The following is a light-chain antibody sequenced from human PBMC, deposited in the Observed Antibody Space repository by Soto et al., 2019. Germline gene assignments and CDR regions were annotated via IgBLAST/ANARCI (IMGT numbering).Light chain of an antibody. J-gene: IGLJ1*01. CDR2: EVS. Sequence: QSALTQPASVSGSPGQSITISCTGTSSDVGSYNLVSWYQQHPGKAPKLMIYEVSKRPSGVSNRFSGSKSGNTASLTISGLQAEDEADYYCCSYPGSNTPDVFGTGTKVTVL. CDR3: CSYPGSNTPDV. CDR1: SSDVGSYNL. V-gene: IGLV2-23*02.